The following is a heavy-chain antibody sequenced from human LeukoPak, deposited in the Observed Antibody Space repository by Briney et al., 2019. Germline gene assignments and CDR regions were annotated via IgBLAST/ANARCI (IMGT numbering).Heavy chain of an antibody. CDR2: IYHSGST. D-gene: IGHD4-17*01. J-gene: IGHJ4*02. CDR3: AREANAYGDYFDY. V-gene: IGHV4-39*07. CDR1: GGSISSSSYY. Sequence: PSETLSLTCTVSGGSISSSSYYWGWIRQPPGKGLEWIGSIYHSGSTYYNPSLKSRVTISVDTSKNQFSLKLSSVTAADTAVYYCAREANAYGDYFDYWGQGTLVTVSS.